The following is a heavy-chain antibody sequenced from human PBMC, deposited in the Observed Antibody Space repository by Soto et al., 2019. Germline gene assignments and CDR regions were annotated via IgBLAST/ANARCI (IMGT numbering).Heavy chain of an antibody. CDR3: TTDHRYPDY. J-gene: IGHJ4*02. D-gene: IGHD3-9*01. CDR1: GFTFSMSS. Sequence: GGSLRLSCVASGFTFSMSSMNWVRQTPGKGLEWVSFISSTGETVYYAGSVKGRYTISRDNAKNSLYLQMDSLRAEDTAVYYCTTDHRYPDYWGQGTLVTVSS. CDR2: ISSTGETV. V-gene: IGHV3-48*01.